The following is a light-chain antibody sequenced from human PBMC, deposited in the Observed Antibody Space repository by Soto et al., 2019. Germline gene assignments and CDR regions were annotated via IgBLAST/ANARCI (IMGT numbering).Light chain of an antibody. CDR2: QDI. J-gene: IGLJ2*01. CDR1: TLGNKY. Sequence: SYELTQPPSVSVSPGQTATITCSGDTLGNKYACWYQQKPGQSPVVVVHQDIKRPSGIPERFSGSKSGNTATLTISGTQAMDEADYYCQTWDSSTAIFGGGTKVTVL. CDR3: QTWDSSTAI. V-gene: IGLV3-1*01.